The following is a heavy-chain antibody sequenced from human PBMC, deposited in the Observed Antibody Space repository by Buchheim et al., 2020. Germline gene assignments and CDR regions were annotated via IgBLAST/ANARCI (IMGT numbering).Heavy chain of an antibody. CDR2: IWYDGSNK. J-gene: IGHJ4*02. D-gene: IGHD4-17*01. CDR1: GFTFSSYG. CDR3: ARDLYGYYAFDY. V-gene: IGHV3-33*01. Sequence: QVQLVESGGGVVKPGRSLRLSCAASGFTFSSYGMNWVRQAPGKGLEWVAVIWYDGSNKYYADSVKGRFTISSDNSKNTLYLHMNSLRSDNAAVYYCARDLYGYYAFDYWGQGT.